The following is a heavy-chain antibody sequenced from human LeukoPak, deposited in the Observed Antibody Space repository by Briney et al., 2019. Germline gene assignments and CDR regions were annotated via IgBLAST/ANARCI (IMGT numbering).Heavy chain of an antibody. Sequence: GGSLRLSCAASGFTFSSYSMNWVRQAPGKGLEWVSSISSSSSYIYYADSVKGRFTISRDNAKNSLYLQMNSLRAEDTAVYYCARVHHLDYYYYGMDVWGQGTTATVSS. CDR3: ARVHHLDYYYYGMDV. CDR2: ISSSSSYI. V-gene: IGHV3-21*01. D-gene: IGHD1-14*01. CDR1: GFTFSSYS. J-gene: IGHJ6*02.